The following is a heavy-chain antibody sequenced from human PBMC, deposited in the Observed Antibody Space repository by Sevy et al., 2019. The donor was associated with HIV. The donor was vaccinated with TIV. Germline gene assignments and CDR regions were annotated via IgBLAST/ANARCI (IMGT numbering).Heavy chain of an antibody. CDR3: GRVPVAAAGTGIDY. CDR1: GFTFSSYW. Sequence: GGFLRLSCAASGFTFSSYWMHWVRQAPGKGLVWLSRIYVDGRTASYADSVKGRFAISRDNAKNTLYLQMNSLGDEDTAVYYCGRVPVAAAGTGIDYWGQGTLVTVSS. CDR2: IYVDGRTA. J-gene: IGHJ4*02. D-gene: IGHD6-13*01. V-gene: IGHV3-74*01.